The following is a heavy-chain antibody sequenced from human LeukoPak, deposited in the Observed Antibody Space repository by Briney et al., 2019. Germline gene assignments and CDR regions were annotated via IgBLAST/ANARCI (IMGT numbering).Heavy chain of an antibody. J-gene: IGHJ4*02. CDR1: GYSFSIDG. Sequence: ASVQVSCKASGYSFSIDGITWARQAPGRGLEYLGWISASDGTTNYAQKVQDRVTMTTDTSTSTAYLELRSLRSEDTAVYYCARCGAAVTTHFSHWGQGTLVTVSS. CDR2: ISASDGTT. D-gene: IGHD4-17*01. V-gene: IGHV1-18*01. CDR3: ARCGAAVTTHFSH.